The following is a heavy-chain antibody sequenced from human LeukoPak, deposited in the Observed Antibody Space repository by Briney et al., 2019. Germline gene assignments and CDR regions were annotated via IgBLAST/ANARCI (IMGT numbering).Heavy chain of an antibody. Sequence: SETLSLTCAVSGGSISNTNWWTWVRQPPGKGLEWIGEVYHSGSTNYTPSLKSRVTISVDKSKNQFSLKLSSVTAADTAVYYCVRTGYNYGLDYWGQGTLVTVSS. CDR1: GGSISNTNW. CDR3: VRTGYNYGLDY. V-gene: IGHV4-4*02. J-gene: IGHJ4*02. CDR2: VYHSGST. D-gene: IGHD5-18*01.